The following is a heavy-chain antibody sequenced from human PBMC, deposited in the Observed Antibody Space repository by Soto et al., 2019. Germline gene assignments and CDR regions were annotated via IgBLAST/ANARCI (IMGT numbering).Heavy chain of an antibody. V-gene: IGHV3-11*06. D-gene: IGHD6-19*01. CDR2: ISGSSRYT. CDR3: ARHTSGWHYCDY. J-gene: IGHJ4*02. CDR1: GFNFSDHY. Sequence: GGSLRLSCAASGFNFSDHYMNWIRQAPGKGLEWVSYISGSSRYTNFADSVKGRFTISRDNAKNSLYLQMNSLRAEDTAVYYCARHTSGWHYCDYWGQGTPVTVSS.